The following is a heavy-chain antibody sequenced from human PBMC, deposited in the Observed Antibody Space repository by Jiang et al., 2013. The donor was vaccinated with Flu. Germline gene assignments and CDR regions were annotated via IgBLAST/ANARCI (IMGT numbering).Heavy chain of an antibody. CDR1: GYNFLDYD. V-gene: IGHV1-2*02. CDR3: SRLVLGVSSDQ. D-gene: IGHD3-16*01. Sequence: SGAEVKSPGASVRVSCKTSGYNFLDYDIHWVRQAPGQGLEWMGWMNPKSGDTGYAQKFRGRVTMTRDTAIATAYMELRSLRSDDTAVYYCSRLVLGVSSDQWGQGTLVTVSS. J-gene: IGHJ4*02. CDR2: MNPKSGDT.